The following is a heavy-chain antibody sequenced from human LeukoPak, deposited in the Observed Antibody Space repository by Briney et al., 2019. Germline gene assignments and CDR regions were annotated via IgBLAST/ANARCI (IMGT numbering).Heavy chain of an antibody. J-gene: IGHJ4*02. CDR1: GFTFSSYS. CDR2: ISSSSSYI. D-gene: IGHD1-26*01. V-gene: IGHV3-21*01. CDR3: ARSRGSYYSAFGY. Sequence: GGSLRLSCAASGFTFSSYSMNWVRQAPGKGLEWVSSISSSSSYIYYADSVKGRFTISRDNAKSSLYLQMNSLRAEDTAVYYCARSRGSYYSAFGYWGQGTLVTVSS.